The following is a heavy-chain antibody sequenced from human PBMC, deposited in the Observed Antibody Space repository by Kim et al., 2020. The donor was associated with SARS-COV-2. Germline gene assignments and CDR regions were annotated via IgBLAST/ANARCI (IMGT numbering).Heavy chain of an antibody. CDR2: IYSSGST. V-gene: IGHV4-39*01. CDR3: ARHRSSTCDPDYYYGVEI. CDR1: GGSISSSSYY. D-gene: IGHD6-6*01. Sequence: SETLSLTCTVSGGSISSSSYYWGWIRQPPGKGLEWIGSIYSSGSTYYNPSLKSRVTISVDTSKNQFSLKLSSMTAADTAVYYCARHRSSTCDPDYYYGVEISGQKSPVTVSS. J-gene: IGHJ6*01.